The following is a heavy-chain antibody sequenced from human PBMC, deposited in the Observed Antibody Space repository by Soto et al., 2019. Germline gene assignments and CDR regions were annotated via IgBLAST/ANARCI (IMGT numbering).Heavy chain of an antibody. CDR1: GYTFTSYY. CDR2: INPSGGST. J-gene: IGHJ6*02. V-gene: IGHV1-46*01. CDR3: ARVGDTPNYYYYGMDV. D-gene: IGHD2-15*01. Sequence: ASVKVSCKASGYTFTSYYMHWVRQAPGQGLEWMGIINPSGGSTSYAQKFQGRVTMTRDTSTSTVYMELSSLRSEDTAVYYCARVGDTPNYYYYGMDVWGQGTTVTVSS.